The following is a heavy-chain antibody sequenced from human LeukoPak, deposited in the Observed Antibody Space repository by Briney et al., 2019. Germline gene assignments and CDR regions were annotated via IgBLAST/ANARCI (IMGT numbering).Heavy chain of an antibody. V-gene: IGHV3-7*01. D-gene: IGHD3-10*01. Sequence: GGSLRLSCAASGFTFRAYSMNWVRQAPGKGLEWVANIKQDGSEKYYVDSVKGRFTVSRDNAKNSLYLQMDSLRADDTALYYCAGWRTYDSGSYNYWGQGTLVTVSS. J-gene: IGHJ4*02. CDR3: AGWRTYDSGSYNY. CDR2: IKQDGSEK. CDR1: GFTFRAYS.